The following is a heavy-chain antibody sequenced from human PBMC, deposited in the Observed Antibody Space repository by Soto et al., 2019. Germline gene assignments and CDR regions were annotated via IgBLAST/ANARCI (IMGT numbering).Heavy chain of an antibody. Sequence: ASETLSLTCAVYGGSFSGYYWSWIRQPPGKGLEWIGEINHSGSTNYNPSLKSRVTISVDTSKNQFSLYLEMNSLRAEDTAVYYCARESEDLTSNFDYWGQGTLVTVSS. J-gene: IGHJ4*02. CDR1: GGSFSGYY. CDR3: ARESEDLTSNFDY. V-gene: IGHV4-34*01. CDR2: INHSGST.